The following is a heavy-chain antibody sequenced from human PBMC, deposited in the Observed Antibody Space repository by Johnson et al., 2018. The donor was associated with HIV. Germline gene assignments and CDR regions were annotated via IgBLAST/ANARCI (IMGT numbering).Heavy chain of an antibody. V-gene: IGHV3-53*01. CDR2: IYSGGST. Sequence: EVQLVESGGGVVQPGGSLRLSCAASGFTVSSNYMTWVRQAPGKGLEWVSVIYSGGSTYYADSVKGRFTISRDNSKNTLYLQMNSLRAEDTAVYYCAREMAATNAWALDIWGQGTMVTVSS. D-gene: IGHD5-24*01. CDR3: AREMAATNAWALDI. CDR1: GFTVSSNY. J-gene: IGHJ3*02.